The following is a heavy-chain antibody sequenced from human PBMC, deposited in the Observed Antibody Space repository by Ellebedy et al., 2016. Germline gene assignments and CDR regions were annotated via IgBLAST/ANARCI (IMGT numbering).Heavy chain of an antibody. V-gene: IGHV3-53*01. CDR2: IYGTGTS. D-gene: IGHD1-14*01. J-gene: IGHJ3*01. Sequence: GESLKISXAVSGFSVTSNDMSWVRQAPGRGLELVSLIYGTGTSYYAESVKGRFTISRDNSKKTLYLQMSGLGAEDTAVYYCVTRHNAAFDFWGQGTMVTVSS. CDR1: GFSVTSND. CDR3: VTRHNAAFDF.